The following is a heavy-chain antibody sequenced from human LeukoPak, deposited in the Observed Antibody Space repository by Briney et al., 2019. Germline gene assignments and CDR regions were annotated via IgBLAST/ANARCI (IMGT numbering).Heavy chain of an antibody. V-gene: IGHV1-46*01. Sequence: ASVKVSCKASGYTFTSYYMHWVRQAPGQGLEWMGIINPSGGSTSNAQKFQGRVTMTRDTSTSTVYMELSSLRSEDTAVYYCARDRGSRTPFDYWGQGTLVTVSS. CDR1: GYTFTSYY. D-gene: IGHD3-10*01. CDR3: ARDRGSRTPFDY. CDR2: INPSGGST. J-gene: IGHJ4*02.